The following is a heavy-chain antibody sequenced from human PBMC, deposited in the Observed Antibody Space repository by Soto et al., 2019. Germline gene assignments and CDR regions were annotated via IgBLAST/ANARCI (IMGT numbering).Heavy chain of an antibody. V-gene: IGHV1-8*02. Sequence: ASVKVSCTASGGTLSSYAISRVRQAPGQGLEWMGWIHLESRKTSFAQKFQGRLTMTGDTSIDTAYMDLTSLTSEDTAVYYCAITPGWFAGMAVWGQGTTVTVS. CDR3: AITPGWFAGMAV. CDR1: GGTLSSYA. J-gene: IGHJ6*02. CDR2: IHLESRKT. D-gene: IGHD6-19*01.